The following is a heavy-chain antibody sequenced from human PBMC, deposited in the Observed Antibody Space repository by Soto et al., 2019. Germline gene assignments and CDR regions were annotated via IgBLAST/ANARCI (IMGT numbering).Heavy chain of an antibody. CDR3: VRGGGGGSFDQ. J-gene: IGHJ4*02. Sequence: EVELVESGGGLVQPGGSLRLSCAASGFTLGSYWMHWVRQAPGKGLVWVSRLSGDGTGTRYADFVKGRFTISGDNAKHTMYLDMHSLGPDDTAVYYCVRGGGGGSFDQWGQGTMVTVSS. CDR2: LSGDGTGT. CDR1: GFTLGSYW. D-gene: IGHD2-15*01. V-gene: IGHV3-74*01.